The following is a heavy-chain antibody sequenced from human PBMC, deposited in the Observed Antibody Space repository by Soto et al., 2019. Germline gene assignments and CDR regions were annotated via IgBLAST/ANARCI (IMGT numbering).Heavy chain of an antibody. D-gene: IGHD2-2*01. CDR2: ISYDGSNK. CDR3: ARTDIVVVPAARGYYYYYYGMDV. CDR1: GLTFSSYG. V-gene: IGHV3-30*03. Sequence: GGSLRLSCAASGLTFSSYGMHWVRQAPGKGLEWVAVISYDGSNKYYADSVKGRFTISRDNSKNTLYLQMNSLRAEDTAVYYCARTDIVVVPAARGYYYYYYGMDVWGQGTTVTVSS. J-gene: IGHJ6*02.